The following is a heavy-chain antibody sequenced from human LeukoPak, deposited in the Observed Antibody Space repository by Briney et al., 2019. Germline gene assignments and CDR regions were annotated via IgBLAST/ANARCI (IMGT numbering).Heavy chain of an antibody. CDR1: GGSISSYY. CDR3: ACIGDYHWYFDL. D-gene: IGHD4-17*01. J-gene: IGHJ2*01. V-gene: IGHV4-59*08. Sequence: SETLSLTCTVPGGSISSYYWSWIRQPPGKGLEWIGYIYYSGSTNYNPSLKSRVTISVDTSKNQFSLKLSSVTAADTAVYYCACIGDYHWYFDLWGRGTLVTVSS. CDR2: IYYSGST.